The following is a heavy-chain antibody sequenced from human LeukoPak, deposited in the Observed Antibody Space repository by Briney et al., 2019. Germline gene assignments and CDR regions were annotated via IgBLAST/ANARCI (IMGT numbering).Heavy chain of an antibody. V-gene: IGHV3-23*01. CDR2: ISSSGSGGNT. CDR1: GVTLSSYA. CDR3: ARQMGESTHFDN. J-gene: IGHJ4*02. Sequence: GGSLRLSCAASGVTLSSYAMSWARQAPGKGLEWVSGISSSGSGGNTYYADSVKGRFTISRDNSKNMLYLQMNSLRAEDTAMYHCARQMGESTHFDNWGQGTLVTVSS. D-gene: IGHD3-16*01.